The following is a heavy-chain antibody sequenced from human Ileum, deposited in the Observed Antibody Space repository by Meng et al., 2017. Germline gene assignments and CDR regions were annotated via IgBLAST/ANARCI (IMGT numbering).Heavy chain of an antibody. J-gene: IGHJ4*02. V-gene: IGHV6-1*01. CDR1: GDSVSSNSAA. CDR3: AKDGTSGSYLGLYY. D-gene: IGHD1-26*01. Sequence: QVQLQQSGPGLVKPSQTLSLTSSIPGDSVSSNSAAWNWIRQSQSRGLEWLGRTYYRSKWYNDYAVSVKSRITINPDTSKNQFSLQLNSVTPEDTAVYYCAKDGTSGSYLGLYYWGQGTLVTVSS. CDR2: TYYRSKWYN.